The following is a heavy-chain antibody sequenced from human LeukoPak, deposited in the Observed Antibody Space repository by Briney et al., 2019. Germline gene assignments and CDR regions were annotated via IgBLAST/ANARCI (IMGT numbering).Heavy chain of an antibody. CDR1: GFTFSSYW. J-gene: IGHJ4*02. CDR3: ARHYYGGNSPLDY. CDR2: IKQDGSEK. V-gene: IGHV3-7*03. D-gene: IGHD4-23*01. Sequence: GSLRLSCAASGFTFSSYWMSWVRQAPGKGLEWVANIKQDGSEKYYVDSVKGRFTISRDNAKNSLYLQMNSLRAEDTALYYCARHYYGGNSPLDYWGQGTLVTVSS.